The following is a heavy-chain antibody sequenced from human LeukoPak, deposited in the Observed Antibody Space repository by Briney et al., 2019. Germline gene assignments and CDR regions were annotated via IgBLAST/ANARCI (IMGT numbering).Heavy chain of an antibody. CDR3: ARLIRQGHYAMDV. CDR1: GDSVSTAY. J-gene: IGHJ6*02. CDR2: MHYSGNT. Sequence: SETLSLTCSVSGDSVSTAYWGWIRQSPGQGLEWIAYMHYSGNTKYNSSLKSRATISLDTSRNQFSLKLRSVTAADTAVYYCARLIRQGHYAMDVWGQGTMVTVSS. V-gene: IGHV4-59*02.